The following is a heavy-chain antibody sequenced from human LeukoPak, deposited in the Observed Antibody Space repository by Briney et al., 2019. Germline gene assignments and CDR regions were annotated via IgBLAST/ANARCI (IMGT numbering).Heavy chain of an antibody. D-gene: IGHD6-19*01. V-gene: IGHV3-30-3*01. Sequence: GGSLRLSCAASGFTFSSYAMHWVRQAPGKGLEWVAVISYDGSDKYYADSVKGRFTISRDNSKNTLYLQMNSLRADDTAVYYYAKCSTPGYTSGWCNWIDPWGQGTLVTVSS. CDR1: GFTFSSYA. CDR3: AKCSTPGYTSGWCNWIDP. J-gene: IGHJ5*02. CDR2: ISYDGSDK.